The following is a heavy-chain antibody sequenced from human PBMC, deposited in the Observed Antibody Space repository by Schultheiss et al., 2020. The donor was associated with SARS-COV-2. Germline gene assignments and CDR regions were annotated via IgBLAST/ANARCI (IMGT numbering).Heavy chain of an antibody. V-gene: IGHV4-30-4*08. CDR3: ARYGGTPVWYFNL. D-gene: IGHD4-23*01. CDR1: GGSISSGDYY. CDR2: IYYSGST. Sequence: SETLSLTCTVSGGSISSGDYYWSWIRQHPGKGLEWIGYIYYSGSTNYNPSLKSRVTISVDTSKNQFSLKLSSVTAADTAVYYCARYGGTPVWYFNLWGRGTLVTVSS. J-gene: IGHJ2*01.